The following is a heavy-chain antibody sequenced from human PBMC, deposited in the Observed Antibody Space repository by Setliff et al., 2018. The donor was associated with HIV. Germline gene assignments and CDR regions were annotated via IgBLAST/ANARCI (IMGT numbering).Heavy chain of an antibody. CDR2: MSYSGST. CDR3: ATYADRESNRFDP. Sequence: SETLSLTCSVSGDSISNGAYFWAWIRQPPGKGLEWIGSMSYSGSTLYNPSLKSRVTISVDTSKNQFSLKLSSVTAADTAVYYCATYADRESNRFDPWGRGILVTVSS. J-gene: IGHJ5*02. D-gene: IGHD3-10*01. V-gene: IGHV4-39*07. CDR1: GDSISNGAYF.